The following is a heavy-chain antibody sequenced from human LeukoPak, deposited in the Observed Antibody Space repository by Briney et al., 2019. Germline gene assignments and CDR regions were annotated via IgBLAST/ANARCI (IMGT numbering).Heavy chain of an antibody. CDR3: ARSPRDQLLCSFDF. Sequence: GGSLRLSCVASGFTFSSYAMHWARQAPGKGLEYVSSITSNGGSTHYANSVKGRFTISRDNSKNTLYLQMGSLRAEDMAVYYCARSPRDQLLCSFDFWGQGTLVTVSS. CDR1: GFTFSSYA. J-gene: IGHJ4*02. V-gene: IGHV3-64*01. D-gene: IGHD2-2*01. CDR2: ITSNGGST.